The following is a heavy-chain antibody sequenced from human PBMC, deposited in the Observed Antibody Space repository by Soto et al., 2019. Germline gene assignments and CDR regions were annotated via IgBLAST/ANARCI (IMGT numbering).Heavy chain of an antibody. Sequence: GGSLRLSSAASGFTFSGYGMHWVRQAPGKGLEWVAVIRYDGSNTYYADSVKGRFTISRDNPKNTLYLQMNSLRAEDTAVYYCARDGVGATTYFGYFDYWGQGTLVTVSS. J-gene: IGHJ4*02. CDR2: IRYDGSNT. D-gene: IGHD1-26*01. V-gene: IGHV3-33*01. CDR3: ARDGVGATTYFGYFDY. CDR1: GFTFSGYG.